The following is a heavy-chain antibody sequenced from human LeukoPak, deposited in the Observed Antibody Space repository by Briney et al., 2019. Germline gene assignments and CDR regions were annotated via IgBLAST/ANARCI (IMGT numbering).Heavy chain of an antibody. D-gene: IGHD1-26*01. CDR1: GFTFSSSG. J-gene: IGHJ4*02. CDR2: ISGSGGSS. V-gene: IGHV3-23*01. Sequence: PGGSLRLSCVASGFTFSSSGMSWVRQAPGKGLEWVSAISGSGGSSFFADSVKGRFAISRDNSKNTLYLQMNSLRAEDTAIYYCAKRIVGATSDYWGQGTLVTVSS. CDR3: AKRIVGATSDY.